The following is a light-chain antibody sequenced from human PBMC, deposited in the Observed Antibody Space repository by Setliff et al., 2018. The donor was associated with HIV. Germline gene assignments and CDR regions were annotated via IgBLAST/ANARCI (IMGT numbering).Light chain of an antibody. Sequence: QSALTQPASVSGSPGQSITISCTGTSSDVGNSTYVSWDQQHPGKAPKLIINDVSDRPSGVSNRFSGSKSVNTASLTISGLQAEDEADYCCSSCTNRNTLGVFGTGTRSPS. CDR2: DVS. CDR3: SSCTNRNTLGV. V-gene: IGLV2-14*03. J-gene: IGLJ1*01. CDR1: SSDVGNSTY.